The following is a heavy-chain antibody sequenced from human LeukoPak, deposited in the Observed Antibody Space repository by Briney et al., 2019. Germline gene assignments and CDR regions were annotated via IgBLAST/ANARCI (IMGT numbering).Heavy chain of an antibody. CDR2: IGSRSTII. CDR1: GFIFSSYS. J-gene: IGHJ4*02. D-gene: IGHD2-21*02. CDR3: ARGEDVVGTVNLLDS. V-gene: IGHV3-48*01. Sequence: GGSLRLSCAASGFIFSSYSMNWVRQAPGKGLEWVSYIGSRSTIIYYAESVKGRFSISRDKAKNLVFLQMNSLRADDTAAYYCARGEDVVGTVNLLDSWGQGTLVTVST.